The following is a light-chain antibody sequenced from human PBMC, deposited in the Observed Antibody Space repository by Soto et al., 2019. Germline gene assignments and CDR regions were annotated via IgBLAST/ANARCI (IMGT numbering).Light chain of an antibody. CDR3: QQRTNWPLT. V-gene: IGKV3-11*01. Sequence: EIVLTQSPATLSLSPGERATLSCRASQSVSSTLGWYQQKPGQAPRLLIYDASNRATGIPARFSGSGSGTDFTRTISSLEPEDFAVYYCQQRTNWPLTFGGGTKVEIK. CDR1: QSVSST. J-gene: IGKJ4*01. CDR2: DAS.